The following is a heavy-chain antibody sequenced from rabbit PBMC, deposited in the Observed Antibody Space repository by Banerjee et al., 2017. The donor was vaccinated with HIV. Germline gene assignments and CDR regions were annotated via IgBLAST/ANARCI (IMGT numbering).Heavy chain of an antibody. CDR2: IYTGDSTT. D-gene: IGHD1-1*01. Sequence: LTLTCTASGFSFSSGYDMCWVRQAPGKGLEWIACIYTGDSTTYYASWAKGRFTISKTSSTTVTLQMTSLTAADTATYFCARSGGSGDWNGFDPWGQGTLVTVS. CDR3: ARSGGSGDWNGFDP. V-gene: IGHV1S40*01. CDR1: GFSFSSGYD. J-gene: IGHJ2*01.